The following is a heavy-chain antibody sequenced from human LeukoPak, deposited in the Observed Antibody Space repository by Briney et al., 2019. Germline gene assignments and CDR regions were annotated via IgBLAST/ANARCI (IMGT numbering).Heavy chain of an antibody. J-gene: IGHJ4*02. V-gene: IGHV3-23*01. CDR2: IGDTNGNT. D-gene: IGHD1-1*01. CDR1: GFTFKNYA. CDR3: GRDWKLDY. Sequence: GGSLRLSCAASGFTFKNYAMSWVRQAPGNGLEWVSAIGDTNGNTKYADSVKGRFTISRDNSRNTLYLHLNSLRVEDTAIYYCGRDWKLDYWGQGTLVTVSS.